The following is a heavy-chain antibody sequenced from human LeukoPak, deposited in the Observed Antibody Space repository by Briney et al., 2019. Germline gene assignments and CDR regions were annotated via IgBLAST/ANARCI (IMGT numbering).Heavy chain of an antibody. CDR1: GYTFTSYG. Sequence: ASVKVSCKASGYTFTSYGISWVRQAPGQGLEWMGWINSYTGTTNYGQKFQGRVTMTTDTSMSTAYIELRSLRSDDTAVYYCARGKTIRVADPFDYWGQGTLVTASS. CDR2: INSYTGTT. D-gene: IGHD6-19*01. V-gene: IGHV1-18*01. CDR3: ARGKTIRVADPFDY. J-gene: IGHJ4*02.